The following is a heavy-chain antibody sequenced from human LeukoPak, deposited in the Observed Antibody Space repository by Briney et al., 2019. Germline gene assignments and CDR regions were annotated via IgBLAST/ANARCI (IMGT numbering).Heavy chain of an antibody. CDR3: TTINVLRFLEWLSYFDY. V-gene: IGHV3-23*01. CDR1: GFTFSNYA. Sequence: GGSLRLSCAASGFTFSNYAMSWVRQAAGKGLEWVSAISGSGGSTYYADSVKGRFTISRDNSKNTLYLQMNSLKTEDTAVYYCTTINVLRFLEWLSYFDYWGQGTLVTVSS. J-gene: IGHJ4*02. CDR2: ISGSGGST. D-gene: IGHD3-3*01.